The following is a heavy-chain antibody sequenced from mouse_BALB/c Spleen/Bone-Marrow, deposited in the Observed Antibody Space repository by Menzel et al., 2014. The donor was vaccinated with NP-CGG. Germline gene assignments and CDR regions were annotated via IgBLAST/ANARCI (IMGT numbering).Heavy chain of an antibody. Sequence: EVQLVESGPELVKPGASVKMSCKASGYTFTSYVMHWVKQKPGQGLEWIGYINPYNDGTKYNEKFKGKATLTSDKSSSTAYMELSSLTSEDSAVYSGASHNWDYAMDYWGQGTSVTVSS. CDR2: INPYNDGT. D-gene: IGHD4-1*02. CDR1: GYTFTSYV. J-gene: IGHJ4*01. V-gene: IGHV1-14*01. CDR3: ASHNWDYAMDY.